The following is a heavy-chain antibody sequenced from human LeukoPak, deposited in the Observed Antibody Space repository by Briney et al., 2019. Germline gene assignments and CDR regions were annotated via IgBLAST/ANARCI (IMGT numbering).Heavy chain of an antibody. V-gene: IGHV4-31*03. Sequence: SQTLSLTCTVSGGSISSGGYYWSWIRQHPGKGLEWIGYIYYSGSTYYNPPLKSRVTISVDTSKNQFSLKLSSVTAADTAVYYCARGGAPDAFDIWGQGTMVTVSS. J-gene: IGHJ3*02. CDR3: ARGGAPDAFDI. CDR2: IYYSGST. CDR1: GGSISSGGYY.